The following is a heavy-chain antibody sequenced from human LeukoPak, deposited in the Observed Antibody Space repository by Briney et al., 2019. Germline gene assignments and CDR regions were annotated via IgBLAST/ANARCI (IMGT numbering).Heavy chain of an antibody. Sequence: LSLTCAVSGDSISNSNWWSWVRQAPGKGLEWVGRTRNKANSYTTEYAASVKGRFTISRDDSKNSLYLQMNSLKTEDTAVYYCARDKENSGWFDPWGQGTLVTVSS. CDR3: ARDKENSGWFDP. CDR1: GDSISNSN. V-gene: IGHV3-72*01. D-gene: IGHD4-23*01. CDR2: TRNKANSYTT. J-gene: IGHJ5*02.